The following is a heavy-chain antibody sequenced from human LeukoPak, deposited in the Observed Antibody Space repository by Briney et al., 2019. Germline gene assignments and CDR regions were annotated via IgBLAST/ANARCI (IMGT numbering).Heavy chain of an antibody. CDR1: GFTFSSYG. D-gene: IGHD1-26*01. J-gene: IGHJ3*02. CDR3: AKSHGSYGRYDALDI. Sequence: GGSLRLSCAASGFTFSSYGMSWVRQAPGKGLEWVSAISGSGGSTYYADSVKGRFTISRDNSKNTLYVQMNSLRAEDTAVYYCAKSHGSYGRYDALDIWGQGTMVTVSS. CDR2: ISGSGGST. V-gene: IGHV3-23*01.